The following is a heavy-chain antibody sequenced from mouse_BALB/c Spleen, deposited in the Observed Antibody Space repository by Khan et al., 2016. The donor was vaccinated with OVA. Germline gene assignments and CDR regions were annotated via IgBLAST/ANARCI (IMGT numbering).Heavy chain of an antibody. J-gene: IGHJ3*01. V-gene: IGHV2-2*02. CDR2: IWSGGST. CDR3: ARNSRLLWSAWFAY. D-gene: IGHD2-10*01. Sequence: VQLKQSEPGLVQPSQSLSITCTVSGFSLTNYGVHWVRQSPGKGLEWLGVIWSGGSTDYNAAFISRLSISKDNSKCQVFFKMNSLQANDTARYYCARNSRLLWSAWFAYWGQGTLVTVSA. CDR1: GFSLTNYG.